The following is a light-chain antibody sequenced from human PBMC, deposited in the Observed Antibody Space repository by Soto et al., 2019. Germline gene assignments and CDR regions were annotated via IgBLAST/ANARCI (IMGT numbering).Light chain of an antibody. J-gene: IGLJ1*01. CDR3: SSYTSITALV. Sequence: QSALTQPASVSGSPGQSITISCTGTSSDVGGYNSVSWYQQHPGKVPKIMIYDVSIRTSGVPDRFSGSKSGNTASLTISGLQADDEADYYCSSYTSITALVFGTGTKLTVL. V-gene: IGLV2-14*01. CDR2: DVS. CDR1: SSDVGGYNS.